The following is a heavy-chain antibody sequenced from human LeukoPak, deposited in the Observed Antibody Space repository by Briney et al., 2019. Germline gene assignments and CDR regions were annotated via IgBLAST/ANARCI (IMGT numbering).Heavy chain of an antibody. D-gene: IGHD5-18*01. Sequence: GGSLRLSCAASGFTFTTYAMTWVRQAPGKGLEWVSAISGSGGSTYYADSVKGRFTISRDNSKNTLYLQMSSLRAEDTAVYYCVKDRGYSYGELRYWGQGTLVTVSS. CDR3: VKDRGYSYGELRY. CDR2: ISGSGGST. J-gene: IGHJ4*02. CDR1: GFTFTTYA. V-gene: IGHV3-23*01.